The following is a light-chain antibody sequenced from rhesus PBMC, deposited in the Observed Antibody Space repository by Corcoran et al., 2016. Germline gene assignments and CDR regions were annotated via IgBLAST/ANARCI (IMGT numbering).Light chain of an antibody. CDR1: QSLVHSNGNTY. Sequence: EVVMTQSPLSLPITPGQPASISCRSSQSLVHSNGNTYLSWYHQKPGQPPRLLLYQVSNRYFGGPDRFSGSGAGTDFTLKSSRVDAADVGIYYCGQGVHLPYSVGQGTKVEIK. CDR3: GQGVHLPYS. J-gene: IGKJ2*01. V-gene: IGKV2-65*01. CDR2: QVS.